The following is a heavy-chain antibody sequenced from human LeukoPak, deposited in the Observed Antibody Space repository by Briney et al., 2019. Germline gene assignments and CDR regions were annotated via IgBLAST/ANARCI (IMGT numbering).Heavy chain of an antibody. CDR1: GGPISNYY. J-gene: IGHJ2*01. Sequence: SETLSLTCLVSGGPISNYYWSWIRQPPGKGLEWIGSIYYSGSTNYNTSLKSRVTISVDTSKNQFSLKLSTVTAEDTAVYYCARLTPSDSSSWYWYFGLWGRGTLVTVSS. CDR3: ARLTPSDSSSWYWYFGL. D-gene: IGHD6-13*01. CDR2: IYYSGST. V-gene: IGHV4-59*08.